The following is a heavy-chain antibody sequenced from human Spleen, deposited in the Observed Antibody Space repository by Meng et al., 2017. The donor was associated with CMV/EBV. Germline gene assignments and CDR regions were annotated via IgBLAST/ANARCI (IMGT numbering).Heavy chain of an antibody. J-gene: IGHJ4*02. CDR1: GYTFPTYG. CDR2: ISTSTGYA. V-gene: IGHV1-18*01. Sequence: ASGYTFPTYGIPWVRQTPGQGLEWMGWISTSTGYADYAQKLLSRVTVTTDTSTSTAYMGLKSLRSADTAVFYYVSTLYSSSSDFDYWGQGTLVTVSS. CDR3: VSTLYSSSSDFDY. D-gene: IGHD6-6*01.